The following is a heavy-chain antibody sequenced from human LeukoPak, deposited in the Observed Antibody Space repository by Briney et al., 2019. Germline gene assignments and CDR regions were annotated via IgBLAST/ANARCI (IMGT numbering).Heavy chain of an antibody. V-gene: IGHV4-34*01. CDR1: GGSFSGYY. CDR3: ARDHYGDSIDY. D-gene: IGHD4-17*01. CDR2: INHSGST. Sequence: PSETLSLTCAVYGGSFSGYYWSWIRQPPGKGLEWIGEINHSGSTNYNPSLKSRVTISVDTSKNQFSLKLSSVTAADTAVYYCARDHYGDSIDYWGQGTLVTVSS. J-gene: IGHJ4*02.